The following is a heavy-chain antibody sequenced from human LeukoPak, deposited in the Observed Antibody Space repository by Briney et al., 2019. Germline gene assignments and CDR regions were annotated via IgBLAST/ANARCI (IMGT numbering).Heavy chain of an antibody. CDR1: GFTFSSYG. Sequence: PGGSLRLSCAASGFTFSSYGMHWVRQAPGKGLEWVAVISYDGSNKYYADSVKGRFTISRDNSKNTLYLQMNSLRAEDTAVYYCAKTELQLWLQGYAFDIWGQGTMVTVPS. J-gene: IGHJ3*02. CDR3: AKTELQLWLQGYAFDI. V-gene: IGHV3-30*18. D-gene: IGHD5-18*01. CDR2: ISYDGSNK.